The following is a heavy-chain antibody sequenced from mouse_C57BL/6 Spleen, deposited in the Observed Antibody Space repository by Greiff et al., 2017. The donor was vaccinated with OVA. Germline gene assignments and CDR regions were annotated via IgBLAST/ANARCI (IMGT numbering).Heavy chain of an antibody. V-gene: IGHV1-50*01. CDR1: GYTFTSYW. J-gene: IGHJ1*03. Sequence: QVQLQQPGAELVKPGASVKLSCKASGYTFTSYWMQWVKQRPGQGLEWIGEIDPSDSYTNYNQKFKGKATLTVDTSSSTAYMQLSSLTSEDSAVYYCARTGYYSNPYGYFDVWGTGTAVTVSS. D-gene: IGHD2-5*01. CDR2: IDPSDSYT. CDR3: ARTGYYSNPYGYFDV.